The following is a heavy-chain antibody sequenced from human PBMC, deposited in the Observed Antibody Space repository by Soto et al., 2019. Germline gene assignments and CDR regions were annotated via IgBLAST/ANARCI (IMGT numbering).Heavy chain of an antibody. V-gene: IGHV3-48*01. D-gene: IGHD3-16*02. CDR1: GFTFSSYS. Sequence: GGSLRLSCAASGFTFSSYSMNWVRQAPGKGLEWVSYISSSSSTIYYADSVKGRFTISRDNAKNSLYLQMNSLRAEDTAVYYCAREGIDPPLESYDYIWGSYRLEYFQHWGQGTLVTVSS. J-gene: IGHJ1*01. CDR3: AREGIDPPLESYDYIWGSYRLEYFQH. CDR2: ISSSSSTI.